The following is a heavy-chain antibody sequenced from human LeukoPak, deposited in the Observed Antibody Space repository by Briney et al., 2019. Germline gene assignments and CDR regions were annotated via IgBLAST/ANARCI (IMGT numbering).Heavy chain of an antibody. CDR1: GFTFRTYG. D-gene: IGHD5-24*01. J-gene: IGHJ4*02. Sequence: GGSLRLSCAASGFTFRTYGMNWVRQAPGKGLEWVANIKEDGSEKYYVDSVKGRFAISRDNSLNTLHLQMNSLRTEDTAVYYCAREFGHNRWYFDYWGQGALVTVSS. CDR3: AREFGHNRWYFDY. V-gene: IGHV3-7*01. CDR2: IKEDGSEK.